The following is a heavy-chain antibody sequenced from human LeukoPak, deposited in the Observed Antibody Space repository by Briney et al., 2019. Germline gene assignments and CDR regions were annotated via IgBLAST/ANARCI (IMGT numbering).Heavy chain of an antibody. J-gene: IGHJ4*02. CDR1: GFTFSSYW. V-gene: IGHV3-7*01. CDR3: ARDPTMVRGVIISGGDY. Sequence: GGSLRLSCAASGFTFSSYWMSWVRQAPGKGLEWVANIKQDGSEKYYVDSVKGRFTISRDNAKDSLYLQMNSLRAEDTAVYYCARDPTMVRGVIISGGDYWGQGTLVTVSS. D-gene: IGHD3-10*01. CDR2: IKQDGSEK.